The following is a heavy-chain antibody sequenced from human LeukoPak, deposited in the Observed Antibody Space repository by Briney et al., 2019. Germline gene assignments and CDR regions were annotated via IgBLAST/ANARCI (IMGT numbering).Heavy chain of an antibody. D-gene: IGHD6-13*01. V-gene: IGHV3-23*01. CDR2: ISGSGGSP. CDR3: AKTYSSSRAHYYYYYYMDV. Sequence: PGGSLRLSCAASGFTFSSYEMNWVRQAPGKGLEWVSAISGSGGSPYYADSVKGRFTISRDSSKNTLYLQMNSLRAEDTAVYYCAKTYSSSRAHYYYYYYMDVWGKGTTVTISS. CDR1: GFTFSSYE. J-gene: IGHJ6*03.